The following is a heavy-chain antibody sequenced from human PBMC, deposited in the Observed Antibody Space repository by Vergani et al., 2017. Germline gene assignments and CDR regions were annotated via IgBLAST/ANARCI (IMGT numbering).Heavy chain of an antibody. CDR3: ARLTWLERHGAFDY. D-gene: IGHD1-1*01. Sequence: QLQLQESGPGLVKPSETLSLTFTVSGGSISSSSYYWGWIRQPPGKGLEWIGSIYYSGSTYYNPSLKSRVTISVDTSKNQFSLKLSSVTAADTAVYYCARLTWLERHGAFDYWGQGTLVTVSS. J-gene: IGHJ4*02. V-gene: IGHV4-39*01. CDR2: IYYSGST. CDR1: GGSISSSSYY.